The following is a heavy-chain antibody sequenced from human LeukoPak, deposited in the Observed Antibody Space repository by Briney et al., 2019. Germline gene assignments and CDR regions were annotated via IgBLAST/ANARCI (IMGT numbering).Heavy chain of an antibody. CDR1: GFTFSNYA. Sequence: GGSLRLSCAASGFTFSNYAMSWVRQAPGKGLEWVSVISASSGSTYYADFVKGRFIISRDNSKNTLYQQINNLRAEDTAVYYCAKTISSTSWYSPPLDVWGKGATVTVSS. CDR3: AKTISSTSWYSPPLDV. V-gene: IGHV3-23*01. CDR2: ISASSGST. J-gene: IGHJ6*04. D-gene: IGHD6-13*01.